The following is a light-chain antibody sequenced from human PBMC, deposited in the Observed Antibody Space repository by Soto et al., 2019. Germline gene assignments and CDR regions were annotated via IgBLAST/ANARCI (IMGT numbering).Light chain of an antibody. V-gene: IGLV2-14*01. J-gene: IGLJ1*01. Sequence: QSVLTQPASVSGSPGQSITISCTGTSSDVGGYKYVSWYQQYPGKAPKLMIYEVSNRPSGVSNRFSGSKSGNTASLTISGLQAEDEADYYCSSYTSSSSPYVFGTGTKLTVL. CDR3: SSYTSSSSPYV. CDR2: EVS. CDR1: SSDVGGYKY.